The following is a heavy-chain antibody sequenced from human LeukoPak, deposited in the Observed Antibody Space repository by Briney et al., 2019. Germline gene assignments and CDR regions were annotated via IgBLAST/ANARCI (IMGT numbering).Heavy chain of an antibody. V-gene: IGHV3-23*01. D-gene: IGHD3-3*01. Sequence: PGGSLRLSCSASGFTFSSYAMTWVRQAPGKGLEWVSTISGRGDLEFHTESVKGRFTVSRDHSKNTVHLQMDSLRAEDTAIYYCAREGDFWSGYPIDHYYYMDVWGKGTTVTVTS. CDR1: GFTFSSYA. J-gene: IGHJ6*03. CDR2: ISGRGDLE. CDR3: AREGDFWSGYPIDHYYYMDV.